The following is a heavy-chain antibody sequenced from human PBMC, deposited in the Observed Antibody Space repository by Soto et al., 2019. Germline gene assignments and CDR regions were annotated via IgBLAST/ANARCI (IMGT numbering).Heavy chain of an antibody. J-gene: IGHJ4*02. D-gene: IGHD2-2*02. CDR1: GASISDCDW. CDR3: ATRDYTASPY. Sequence: LSLTCAVSGASISDCDWWSWVRQPPGKGLEWIGEIHHSGATNHNSSVKSRVTISLDKSKNHLSLQLNSVTAADTAVYYCATRDYTASPYWGQGILVTVSS. CDR2: IHHSGAT. V-gene: IGHV4-4*02.